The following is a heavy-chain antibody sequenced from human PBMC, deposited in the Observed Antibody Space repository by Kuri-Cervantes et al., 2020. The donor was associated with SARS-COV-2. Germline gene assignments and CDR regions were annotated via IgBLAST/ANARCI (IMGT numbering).Heavy chain of an antibody. Sequence: ESLKISCTVSGGSITSDYLWGWIRQPPGKGLEWIGNSFYSGSTFYNPSLKSRVTISVDTSKSQFSLELSSVTAADTAVYYCARRVVAWFDPWGQGTLVTVSS. J-gene: IGHJ5*02. D-gene: IGHD2-15*01. CDR1: GGSITSDYL. CDR2: SFYSGST. V-gene: IGHV4-39*01. CDR3: ARRVVAWFDP.